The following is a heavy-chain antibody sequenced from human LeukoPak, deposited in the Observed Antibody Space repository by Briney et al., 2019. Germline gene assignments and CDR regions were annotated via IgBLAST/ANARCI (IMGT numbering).Heavy chain of an antibody. D-gene: IGHD3-10*01. V-gene: IGHV1-69*06. CDR3: VRETNAYYYGSGSSN. J-gene: IGHJ4*02. Sequence: GASVKVSCKASGGTFSSYAISWVRQAPGQGLEWMGGIIPIFGTANYAQKFQGRVTITADKSTSTAYMELSSLRSEDTAVYYCVRETNAYYYGSGSSNWGQGTLVTVSS. CDR1: GGTFSSYA. CDR2: IIPIFGTA.